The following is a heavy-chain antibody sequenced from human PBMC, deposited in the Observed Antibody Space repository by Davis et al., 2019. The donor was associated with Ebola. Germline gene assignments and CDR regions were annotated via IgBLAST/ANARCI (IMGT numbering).Heavy chain of an antibody. J-gene: IGHJ4*02. CDR1: GFTFSSYE. V-gene: IGHV3-48*03. D-gene: IGHD1-26*01. CDR2: ISSSGSTI. CDR3: ARESTAGAISG. Sequence: LSLTCAASGFTFSSYEMNWVRQAPGKGLEWVSYISSSGSTIYYADSVKGRFTISRDNAKNSLYLQMNSLRAEDTAVYYCARESTAGAISGWGQGTLVTVSS.